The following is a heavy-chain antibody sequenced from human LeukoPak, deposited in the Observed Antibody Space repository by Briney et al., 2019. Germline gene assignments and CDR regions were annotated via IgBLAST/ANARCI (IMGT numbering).Heavy chain of an antibody. CDR2: VSSSGST. CDR3: ARGLVQGVTASDI. D-gene: IGHD3-10*01. J-gene: IGHJ3*02. Sequence: PSETLSLTCTVSGGSISSIDYSWSWIRQPAGKGLEWIGRVSSSGSTNYNPSLKSRVTMSVDTSRNQFSLKLWSVTAADTAIYYCARGLVQGVTASDIWGQGTMVTVSS. CDR1: GGSISSIDYS. V-gene: IGHV4-61*02.